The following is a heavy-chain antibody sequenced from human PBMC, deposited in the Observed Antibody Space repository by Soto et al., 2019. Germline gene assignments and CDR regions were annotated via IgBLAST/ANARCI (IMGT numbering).Heavy chain of an antibody. V-gene: IGHV1-69*13. J-gene: IGHJ4*02. CDR3: ARDGLLAPVVLDY. CDR1: GGTFSSYA. D-gene: IGHD2-15*01. Sequence: SVKVSCKASGGTFSSYAISWVRQAPGQGLEWMGGIIPIFGTANYAQKFQGRVTITADESTSTAYMELSSLRSEDTAVYYCARDGLLAPVVLDYWGQGTLVTVSS. CDR2: IIPIFGTA.